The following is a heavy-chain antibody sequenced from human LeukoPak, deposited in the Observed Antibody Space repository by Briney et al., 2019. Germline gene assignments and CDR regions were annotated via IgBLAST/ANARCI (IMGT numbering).Heavy chain of an antibody. D-gene: IGHD1-26*01. Sequence: GGSLRLSCAASGFTFSSYGMHWVRQAPGKGLEWVAVIWYDGSNKYYADSVKGRFTISRDNSKNTLYLQMNSLRAEDTAVYYCARHYSGSSWYNWFDPWGQGTLVTVSS. CDR2: IWYDGSNK. J-gene: IGHJ5*02. CDR3: ARHYSGSSWYNWFDP. CDR1: GFTFSSYG. V-gene: IGHV3-33*01.